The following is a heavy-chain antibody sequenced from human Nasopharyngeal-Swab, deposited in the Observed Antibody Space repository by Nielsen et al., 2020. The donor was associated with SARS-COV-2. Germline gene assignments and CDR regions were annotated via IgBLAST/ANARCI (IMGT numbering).Heavy chain of an antibody. CDR3: AREVINQAVSDAFDF. Sequence: SETLSLTCTVSGGSISSDNYFWSWIRQRPGKGLEWIGYIHYTGKTYYNPSLESRLTISLDTSRNQFSPMLRSVTAADTAVYYCAREVINQAVSDAFDFWGQGTMVTVSS. CDR2: IHYTGKT. CDR1: GGSISSDNYF. V-gene: IGHV4-31*03. J-gene: IGHJ3*01. D-gene: IGHD3-16*02.